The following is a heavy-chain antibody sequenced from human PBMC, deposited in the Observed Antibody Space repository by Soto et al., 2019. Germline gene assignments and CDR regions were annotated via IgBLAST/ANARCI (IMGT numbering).Heavy chain of an antibody. Sequence: QVQLVQSGAEVKTPGASVKVSCKASGYTFTDYDINWVRQAPGQGLEWVGRMNPSSGKTDYAQNFQARVTMTRDTSISTAYLELSNLGYEDTAVFYCSTWGRDGWYTGFFWGQGTLDTVAS. J-gene: IGHJ4*02. D-gene: IGHD6-19*01. CDR2: MNPSSGKT. CDR1: GYTFTDYD. V-gene: IGHV1-8*01. CDR3: STWGRDGWYTGFF.